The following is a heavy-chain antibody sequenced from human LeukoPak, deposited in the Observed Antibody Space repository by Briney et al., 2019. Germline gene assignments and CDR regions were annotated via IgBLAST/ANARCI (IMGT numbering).Heavy chain of an antibody. CDR1: GFTFSSYA. V-gene: IGHV3-23*01. CDR3: AKGSYYDSSGSFYFDY. D-gene: IGHD3-22*01. Sequence: GGSLRLSCAASGFTFSSYAMSWVRQAPGKGLEWVSGISGSGDNTYYADSVKGRFTISRDNSKNTLYVQVNSLGTEDTAAYYCAKGSYYDSSGSFYFDYWGQGTLVTISS. CDR2: ISGSGDNT. J-gene: IGHJ4*02.